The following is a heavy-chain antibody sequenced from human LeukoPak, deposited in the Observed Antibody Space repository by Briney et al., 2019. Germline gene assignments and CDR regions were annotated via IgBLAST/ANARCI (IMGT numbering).Heavy chain of an antibody. D-gene: IGHD3-16*01. J-gene: IGHJ4*02. CDR3: ARPYRRNYEC. CDR1: GFTFNNYW. V-gene: IGHV3-7*05. Sequence: PGGSLRLSCAASGFTFNNYWMSWVRQAPGKGLEWVANIKQDGSAKNYVDSVKGRFTISRDNTQNSLCLQMNSLTAEDTAVYYCARPYRRNYECWGQGTLVTVSS. CDR2: IKQDGSAK.